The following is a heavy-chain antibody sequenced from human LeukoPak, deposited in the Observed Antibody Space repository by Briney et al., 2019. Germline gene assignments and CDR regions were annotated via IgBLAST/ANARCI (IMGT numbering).Heavy chain of an antibody. V-gene: IGHV4-59*01. Sequence: SETLSLTCTISSDSISTYYWSWIRQPPGKGLEWIGSISYSGGANYNPSLKSRVTISIDTSKKQFSLRLNSLTAADTAIYYCARCTGDAQFVDYGEYFDYWGQGTLVTVSS. CDR2: ISYSGGA. J-gene: IGHJ4*02. CDR3: ARCTGDAQFVDYGEYFDY. D-gene: IGHD2-8*02. CDR1: SDSISTYY.